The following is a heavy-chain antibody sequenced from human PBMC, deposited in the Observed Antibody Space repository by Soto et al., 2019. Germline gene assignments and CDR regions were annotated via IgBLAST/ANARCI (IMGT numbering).Heavy chain of an antibody. CDR3: ARVGGFGATTIDY. V-gene: IGHV4-30-4*01. D-gene: IGHD3-10*01. J-gene: IGHJ4*02. Sequence: SETLSLTCTVSGGSISSADYYWSWIRQPPGKGLEWIGYIYYSGSTYYNPSLKSRVTISVDTSKNQFSLKLSSVTAADTAVYYCARVGGFGATTIDYWGQGTLVPSPQ. CDR2: IYYSGST. CDR1: GGSISSADYY.